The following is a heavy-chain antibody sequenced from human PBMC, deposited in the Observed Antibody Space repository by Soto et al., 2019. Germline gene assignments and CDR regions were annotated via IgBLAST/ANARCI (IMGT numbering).Heavy chain of an antibody. J-gene: IGHJ4*02. CDR2: ISATGGST. CDR3: ANAEHTRRRIGFDY. D-gene: IGHD2-2*01. CDR1: GFTFASYV. Sequence: VGSLRLSGAGSGFTFASYVMTWVRQAPGKGLEWVSSISATGGSTYYAGSVKGRFTISRDNSKNTLYLQMNSLRAEDTAIYYCANAEHTRRRIGFDYWGQGTLVSVSS. V-gene: IGHV3-23*01.